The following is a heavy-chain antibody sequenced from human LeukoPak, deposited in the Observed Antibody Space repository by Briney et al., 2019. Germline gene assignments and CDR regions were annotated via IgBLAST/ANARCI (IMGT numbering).Heavy chain of an antibody. CDR2: TYYRSKWYN. CDR3: ARDGWPAFDY. CDR1: WTRLSRNTDA. V-gene: IGHV6-1*01. J-gene: IGHJ4*02. D-gene: IGHD2-15*01. Sequence: QTLSLNCAISWTRLSRNTDAWNWIMPSQSQHLDGLGRTYYRSKWYNDYAVSVKSRITINPDTSKNQFSLQLNSVTPEDTAVYFCARDGWPAFDYWGQGTLVTVSS.